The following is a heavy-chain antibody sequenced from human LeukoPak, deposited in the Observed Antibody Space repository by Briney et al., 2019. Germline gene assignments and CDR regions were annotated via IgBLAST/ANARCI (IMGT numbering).Heavy chain of an antibody. CDR3: ARDALIAAAGTGNY. J-gene: IGHJ4*02. CDR2: IYSGGST. V-gene: IGHV3-66*02. CDR1: GFTVSSNY. Sequence: PGGSLRLSCAASGFTVSSNYMSWVRRAPGKGLEWVSVIYSGGSTYYADSVKGRFTISRDNSKNTLYLQMNSLRAEDTAVYYCARDALIAAAGTGNYWGQGTLVTVSS. D-gene: IGHD6-13*01.